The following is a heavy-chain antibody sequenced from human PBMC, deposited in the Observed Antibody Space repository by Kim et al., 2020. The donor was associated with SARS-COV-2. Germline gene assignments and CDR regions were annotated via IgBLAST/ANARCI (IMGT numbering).Heavy chain of an antibody. V-gene: IGHV4-59*13. D-gene: IGHD2-15*01. CDR1: GGSISSYY. Sequence: SETLSLTCTVSGGSISSYYWSWIRQPPGKGLEWIGYIYYSGSTNYNPSLKSRVTISVDTSKNQFSLKLSSVTAADTAVYYCARGGVAARENYYYYGMDVWGQGTTVTVSS. CDR3: ARGGVAARENYYYYGMDV. J-gene: IGHJ6*02. CDR2: IYYSGST.